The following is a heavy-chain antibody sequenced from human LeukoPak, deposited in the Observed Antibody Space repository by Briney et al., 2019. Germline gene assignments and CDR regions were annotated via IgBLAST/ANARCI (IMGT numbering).Heavy chain of an antibody. CDR2: IYSSGST. J-gene: IGHJ4*02. V-gene: IGHV4-59*08. CDR3: ARRGAAAGTNDY. D-gene: IGHD6-13*01. CDR1: GGSISSYY. Sequence: SETLSLTCTVSGGSISSYYWSWIRQPPGKGLEWIGIIYSSGSTNYNPSLKSRVTISVDTSKNQFSLKLSSVTAADTAVYYCARRGAAAGTNDYWGQGTLVTVSS.